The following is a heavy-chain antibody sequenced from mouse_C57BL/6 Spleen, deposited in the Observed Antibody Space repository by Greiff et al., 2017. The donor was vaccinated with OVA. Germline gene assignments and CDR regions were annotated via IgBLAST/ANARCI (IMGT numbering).Heavy chain of an antibody. V-gene: IGHV1-80*01. Sequence: QVQLQQSGAELVKPGASVKISCKASGYAFSSYWMNWVKQRPGKGLEWIGQIYPGDGDTNYNGKFKGKATLTADKSSSTAYMQLRSLTSEDSAVYFCARSNSNYFAWFAYWGQGTLVTVSA. D-gene: IGHD2-5*01. J-gene: IGHJ3*01. CDR1: GYAFSSYW. CDR3: ARSNSNYFAWFAY. CDR2: IYPGDGDT.